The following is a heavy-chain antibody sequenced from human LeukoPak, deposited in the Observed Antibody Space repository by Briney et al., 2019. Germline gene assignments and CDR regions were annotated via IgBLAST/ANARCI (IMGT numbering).Heavy chain of an antibody. CDR2: INPNSGGT. V-gene: IGHV1-2*02. D-gene: IGHD3-10*01. CDR1: GYTFTGYY. J-gene: IGHJ4*02. Sequence: ASVKVSCKASGYTFTGYYMHWVRQAPGQGLEWMGWINPNSGGTNYAQKFQGRVTMTRDTSISTAYMELSRLRSDDTAVYYRARDLEVRGVIIIDYWGQGTLVTVSS. CDR3: ARDLEVRGVIIIDY.